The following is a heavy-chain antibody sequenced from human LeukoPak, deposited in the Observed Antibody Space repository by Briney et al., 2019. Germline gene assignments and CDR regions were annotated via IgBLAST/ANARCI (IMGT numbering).Heavy chain of an antibody. CDR3: AKVEVGNYDFWSGYCFLY. D-gene: IGHD3-3*01. CDR2: ISGSGGST. V-gene: IGHV3-23*01. Sequence: GGSLRLSCAASGFTFSSYAMSWVRQAPGKGLEWVSAISGSGGSTYYADSVKGRFTISRDNSKNTLYLQMNSLRAEDTAVYYCAKVEVGNYDFWSGYCFLYWGQGTLVTVSS. J-gene: IGHJ4*02. CDR1: GFTFSSYA.